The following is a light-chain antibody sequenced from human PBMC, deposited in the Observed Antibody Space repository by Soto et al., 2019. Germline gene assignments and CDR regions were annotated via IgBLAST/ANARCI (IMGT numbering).Light chain of an antibody. V-gene: IGKV1-39*01. CDR1: QTVSRY. Sequence: DIQLTQSPSSLSASVGDTVPIACRASQTVSRYLNWYQQKSGTAPKILIYAASPLHNGVPSRFRDRGSGTDFTLTINNLQREDFADYFCQQTYSNLWTFGQGTKVDIK. J-gene: IGKJ1*01. CDR3: QQTYSNLWT. CDR2: AAS.